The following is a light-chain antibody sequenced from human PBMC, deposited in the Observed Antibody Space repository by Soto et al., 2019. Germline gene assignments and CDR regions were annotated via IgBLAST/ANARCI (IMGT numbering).Light chain of an antibody. V-gene: IGLV2-23*01. CDR3: CSYAGSSTLV. Sequence: QSALTQPASVSGSPGQSITISCTGTSSDVGSYKFVSWYQQHPVKAPKLMIYEGSKRPSGVSNRFSGSKSGNTASLTISGLQAEDEADYYCCSYAGSSTLVFGGGTKLTVI. CDR2: EGS. J-gene: IGLJ2*01. CDR1: SSDVGSYKF.